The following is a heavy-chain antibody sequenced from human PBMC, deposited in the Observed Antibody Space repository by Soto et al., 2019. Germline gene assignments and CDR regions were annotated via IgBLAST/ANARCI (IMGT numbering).Heavy chain of an antibody. J-gene: IGHJ4*01. D-gene: IGHD1-26*01. CDR1: GYTFTAYC. CDR2: INPNSGGT. Sequence: QVHLVQSGAEVKKSGASVKVSCEASGYTFTAYCVHWVRQAPGQGLEWMGWINPNSGGTNYAQRFQGRVAMTTDTSTNTAYMELNCLKADDTALYFCARSSGTYSDFDYWGQGTQVTVSS. CDR3: ARSSGTYSDFDY. V-gene: IGHV1-2*02.